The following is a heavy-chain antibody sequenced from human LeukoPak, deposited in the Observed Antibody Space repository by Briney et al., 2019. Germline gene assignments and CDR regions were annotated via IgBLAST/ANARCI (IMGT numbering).Heavy chain of an antibody. CDR3: ARDSYGSGNCMDV. J-gene: IGHJ6*04. Sequence: GASVKVSCKASGGTFSSYAISWVRQAPGQGLEWMGGIIPIFGTANYAQKFQGRVTIPADKSTSTAYMELSSLRSEDTAVYYCARDSYGSGNCMDVWGKGTTVTVSS. CDR2: IIPIFGTA. D-gene: IGHD3-10*01. CDR1: GGTFSSYA. V-gene: IGHV1-69*06.